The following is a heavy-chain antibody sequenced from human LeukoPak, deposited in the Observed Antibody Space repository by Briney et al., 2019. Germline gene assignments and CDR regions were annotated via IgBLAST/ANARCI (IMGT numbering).Heavy chain of an antibody. CDR2: ISSSSSTT. D-gene: IGHD3-10*01. Sequence: GGSLRLSCAASGFTFSRYNMNWVRQAPGKGLEWVSYISSSSSTTYYADSVKGRFTISRDNSKNTLYLQMNSLRAEDTAVYYCAKTGLRGTYNWFDPWGQGTLVTVSS. V-gene: IGHV3-48*01. CDR3: AKTGLRGTYNWFDP. J-gene: IGHJ5*02. CDR1: GFTFSRYN.